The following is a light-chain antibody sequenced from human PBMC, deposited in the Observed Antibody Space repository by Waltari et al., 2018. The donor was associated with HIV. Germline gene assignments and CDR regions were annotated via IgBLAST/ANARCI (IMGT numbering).Light chain of an antibody. V-gene: IGLV2-14*03. CDR2: DVN. CDR1: SGDIGTYKY. Sequence: QSALTQPASVSGSPGQSIAISCTGTSGDIGTYKYVSWYQQHTGKVPKLIIYDVNVRPSGVSDRFSGSKSGNTATRTISGLHSDDEADYYCCSYTVNSTGLFGAGTQITV. J-gene: IGLJ1*01. CDR3: CSYTVNSTGL.